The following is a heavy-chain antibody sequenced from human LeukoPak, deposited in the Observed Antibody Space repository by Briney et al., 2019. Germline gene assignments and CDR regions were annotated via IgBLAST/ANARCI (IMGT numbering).Heavy chain of an antibody. J-gene: IGHJ6*03. CDR3: ARYSNYGDYYYYYMDV. CDR1: GGSISSNSYY. V-gene: IGHV4-39*07. CDR2: IYYSGST. D-gene: IGHD4-11*01. Sequence: SETLSLTCTVSGGSISSNSYYWRWPRQPPGTGLEWLGSIYYSGSTYYNPSLKSRVTISVDTSKNQFSLKLSSVTAADTAVYYCARYSNYGDYYYYYMDVWGKGTTVTVSS.